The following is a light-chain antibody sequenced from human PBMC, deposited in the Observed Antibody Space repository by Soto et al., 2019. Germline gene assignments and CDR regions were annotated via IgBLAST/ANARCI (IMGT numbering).Light chain of an antibody. J-gene: IGLJ1*01. CDR1: SSNFGAGYE. Sequence: QSVLTQPPSVSGAPGQRVTISCTGSSSNFGAGYEVHWYKQLPGTVPTLVIFNTLNRPSGGPERFTGSESGTSASLVISGLQAEHAADYYCQSFDSSLRAYVFGSGTKVTVL. CDR2: NTL. V-gene: IGLV1-40*01. CDR3: QSFDSSLRAYV.